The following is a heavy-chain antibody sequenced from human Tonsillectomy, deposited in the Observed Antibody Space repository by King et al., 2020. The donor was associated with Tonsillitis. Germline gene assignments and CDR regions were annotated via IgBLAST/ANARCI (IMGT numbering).Heavy chain of an antibody. CDR1: GGSISSSSYY. Sequence: LQLQESGPGLVKPSETLSLTCTVSGGSISSSSYYWGWIRQPPGQGLEWIGRIYYSGTTTYNPSLKSRVTISVDTSKNQFSLKLSSVTAADTAVYYCATHMVRGVIAYDYWGQGTLVTVSS. D-gene: IGHD3-10*01. CDR2: IYYSGTT. CDR3: ATHMVRGVIAYDY. J-gene: IGHJ4*02. V-gene: IGHV4-39*01.